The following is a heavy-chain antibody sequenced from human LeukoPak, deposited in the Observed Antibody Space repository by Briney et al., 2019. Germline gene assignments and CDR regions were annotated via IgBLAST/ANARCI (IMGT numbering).Heavy chain of an antibody. CDR3: ARLSGYDAFDI. V-gene: IGHV4-34*01. J-gene: IGHJ3*02. CDR2: FNHSGSN. Sequence: PSETLSLTCAVYGGSFSGFYWSWIRQPPGKGLEWMGEFNHSGSNNYNPSLNSRVTISVDTPKSQFSLTLSAVTAADTAVYYCARLSGYDAFDIWGQGTMVTVSS. D-gene: IGHD5-12*01. CDR1: GGSFSGFY.